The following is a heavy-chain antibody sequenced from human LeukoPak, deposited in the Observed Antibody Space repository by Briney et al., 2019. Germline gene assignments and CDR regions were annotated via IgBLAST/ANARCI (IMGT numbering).Heavy chain of an antibody. Sequence: PGGSLRLSRAPSGFTLSIYWVLTVPHAPERGLESVSQINTYGTVTTYADSLKGRFYVSRDNADNPMFLQMKSVRDEDTAVYYCATKQWLAPPPDSWGQGAPVTVSS. V-gene: IGHV3-74*01. CDR1: GFTLSIYW. CDR2: INTYGTVT. CDR3: ATKQWLAPPPDS. J-gene: IGHJ4*02. D-gene: IGHD6-19*01.